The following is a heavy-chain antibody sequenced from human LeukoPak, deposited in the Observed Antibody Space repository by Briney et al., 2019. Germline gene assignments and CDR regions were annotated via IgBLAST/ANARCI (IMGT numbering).Heavy chain of an antibody. CDR1: GFTFSSYA. CDR2: ISGSGGST. D-gene: IGHD6-13*01. Sequence: PGGSLRLSCAASGFTFSSYAMSWVRQAPGKGLEWVSVISGSGGSTYYADSVKGRFTISRDNSKNTLYLQMNSLRAEDTAVYYCAISSWYDFDYWGQGTLVTVSS. J-gene: IGHJ4*02. CDR3: AISSWYDFDY. V-gene: IGHV3-23*01.